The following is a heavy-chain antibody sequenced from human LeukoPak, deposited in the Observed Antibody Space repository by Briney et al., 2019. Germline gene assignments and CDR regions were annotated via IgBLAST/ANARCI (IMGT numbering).Heavy chain of an antibody. D-gene: IGHD6-19*01. CDR2: IYYSGNT. CDR1: GGSISSYY. V-gene: IGHV4-59*12. CDR3: ARAHSSGWSGWFDP. J-gene: IGHJ5*02. Sequence: SETLSLTCTVSGGSISSYYWSWIWQPPGKGLEWIGYIYYSGNTYYNPSLKSRVTISVDTSKNQFSLKLSSVTAADTAVYYCARAHSSGWSGWFDPWGQGTLVTVSS.